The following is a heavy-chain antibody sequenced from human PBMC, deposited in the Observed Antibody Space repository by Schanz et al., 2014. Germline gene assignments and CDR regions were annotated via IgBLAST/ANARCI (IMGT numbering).Heavy chain of an antibody. CDR2: ISGSGAST. CDR3: AKGRFGELSAFDI. V-gene: IGHV3-23*04. J-gene: IGHJ3*02. Sequence: VQLVESGGGVVQPGRSLRLSCVASGFTFSSYDVFWVRQAPGKGLEWVSGISGSGASTYYADSVKGRFTISRDNSKNTLYLQMNSLRAEDTAVYYCAKGRFGELSAFDIWGQGTMVTVSS. D-gene: IGHD3-10*01. CDR1: GFTFSSYD.